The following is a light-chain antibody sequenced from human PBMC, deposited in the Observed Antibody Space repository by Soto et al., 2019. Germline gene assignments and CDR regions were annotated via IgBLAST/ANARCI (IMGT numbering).Light chain of an antibody. V-gene: IGKV3-11*01. Sequence: EIVLTQSPGTLSLSPGERVALSCRASQSVGAFLAWYQQKPGQAPRLLIYDASNRATGIPAKFSGSGSGTDFTLTISSLEPEDFAVYYCQQRYTWPLTFGGGTKVEIK. CDR3: QQRYTWPLT. CDR2: DAS. CDR1: QSVGAF. J-gene: IGKJ4*01.